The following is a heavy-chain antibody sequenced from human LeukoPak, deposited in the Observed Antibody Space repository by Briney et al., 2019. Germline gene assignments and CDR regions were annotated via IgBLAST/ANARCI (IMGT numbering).Heavy chain of an antibody. CDR2: ISGSGGST. J-gene: IGHJ4*02. V-gene: IGHV3-23*01. CDR3: AKDGLTGDYLFFDY. CDR1: GFTFSSYA. Sequence: GGSLRLSCAASGFTFSSYAMSWVRHAPGKGLEWVSAISGSGGSTHYANSVKGRFTISRDNSKNTLYLQVNSLRAEDTAVYYCAKDGLTGDYLFFDYWGQGTLVTVSS. D-gene: IGHD7-27*01.